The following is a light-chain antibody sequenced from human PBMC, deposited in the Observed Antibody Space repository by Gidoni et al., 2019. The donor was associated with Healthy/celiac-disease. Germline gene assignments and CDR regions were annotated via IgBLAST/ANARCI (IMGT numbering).Light chain of an antibody. J-gene: IGKJ4*01. V-gene: IGKV2-28*01. CDR1: QSLLHSNGYNY. CDR3: MQALQTPLT. CDR2: LGS. Sequence: DIVMTQSPLSLPVTPGEPASISCRSSQSLLHSNGYNYLDWYLQKPGQSPQLLIYLGSNRASGVTDRFSGSGSGTDFTLKISRVEAEDVGVYDCMQALQTPLTVGGGTKVEIK.